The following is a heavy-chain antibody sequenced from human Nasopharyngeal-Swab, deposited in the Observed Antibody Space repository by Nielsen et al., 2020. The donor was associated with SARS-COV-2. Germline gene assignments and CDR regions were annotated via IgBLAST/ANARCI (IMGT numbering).Heavy chain of an antibody. CDR2: IWYDGSNK. Sequence: RQPPGKGLEWVAVIWYDGSNKYYADSVKGRFTISRDNSKNTVYLQMSSLRGEDTAVYYCAAAPSGDYGGYWGQGTLVTVSS. CDR3: AAAPSGDYGGY. V-gene: IGHV3-33*01. J-gene: IGHJ4*02. D-gene: IGHD4-23*01.